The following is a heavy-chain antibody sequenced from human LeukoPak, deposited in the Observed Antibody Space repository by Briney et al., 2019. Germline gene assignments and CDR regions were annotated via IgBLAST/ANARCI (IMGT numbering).Heavy chain of an antibody. CDR3: ARFSYGSGIDY. CDR2: IYYSGST. V-gene: IGHV4-59*01. J-gene: IGHJ4*02. D-gene: IGHD5-18*01. CDR1: GGSISSYY. Sequence: SETLSLPCTVSGGSISSYYWSWIRQPPGKGLEWIGYIYYSGSTNYNPSLKSRVTISVDTSKNQFSLKLSSVTAADTAVYYCARFSYGSGIDYWGQGTLVTVSS.